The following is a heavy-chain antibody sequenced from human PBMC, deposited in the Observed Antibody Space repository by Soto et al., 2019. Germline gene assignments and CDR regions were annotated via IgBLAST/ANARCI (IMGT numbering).Heavy chain of an antibody. V-gene: IGHV5-10-1*01. CDR3: ARYCTSTTCYIHYGMDV. CDR1: GYSFTNYW. Sequence: GESLKISCKGSGYSFTNYWISWVRQMPGKGLEWMGTIDPTDSYTNYSPSFQGHVTISADKSISTAYLQWRSLKASDTDMYYCARYCTSTTCYIHYGMDVWGQGTTVTVSS. D-gene: IGHD2-2*02. J-gene: IGHJ6*02. CDR2: IDPTDSYT.